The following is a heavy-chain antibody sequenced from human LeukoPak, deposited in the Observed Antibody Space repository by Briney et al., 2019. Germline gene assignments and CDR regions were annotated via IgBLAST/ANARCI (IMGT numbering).Heavy chain of an antibody. V-gene: IGHV1-18*01. CDR3: ARDVGSSWNLWCPLPLGWFDP. CDR1: GYTFTSYG. CDR2: ISAYNGNT. D-gene: IGHD6-13*01. Sequence: ASVKVSCKASGYTFTSYGISWVRQAPGQGLEWMGWISAYNGNTNYAQKLQGRVTMTTDTSTSTAYMELRSLRSDDTAVYYCARDVGSSWNLWCPLPLGWFDPWGQGTLVTVSS. J-gene: IGHJ5*02.